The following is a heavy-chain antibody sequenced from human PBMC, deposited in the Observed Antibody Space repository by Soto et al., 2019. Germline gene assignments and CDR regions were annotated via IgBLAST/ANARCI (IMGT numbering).Heavy chain of an antibody. CDR3: ARLEVTSADSFDV. Sequence: WIWLRQTPGKGLEWIGEINHSGSTDYHPSLKSRVTISVDTSKNQFSLNLSSVSAADTAVYFCARLEVTSADSFDVWGPGTMVTVSS. J-gene: IGHJ3*01. V-gene: IGHV4-34*01. D-gene: IGHD2-21*02. CDR2: INHSGST.